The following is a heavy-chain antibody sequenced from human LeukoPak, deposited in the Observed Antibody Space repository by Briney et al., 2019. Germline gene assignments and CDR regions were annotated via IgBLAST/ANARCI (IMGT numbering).Heavy chain of an antibody. Sequence: GGSLRLSCAASGFTFSSYAMSWVRQAPGKGLEWVSAISGSGGSTYYADSVKGRFPISRDNSKNTLYLQMNSLRAEDTAVYYCAKDYGGVGANYFDYWGQGTLVTVSS. CDR2: ISGSGGST. CDR3: AKDYGGVGANYFDY. CDR1: GFTFSSYA. J-gene: IGHJ4*02. D-gene: IGHD1-26*01. V-gene: IGHV3-23*01.